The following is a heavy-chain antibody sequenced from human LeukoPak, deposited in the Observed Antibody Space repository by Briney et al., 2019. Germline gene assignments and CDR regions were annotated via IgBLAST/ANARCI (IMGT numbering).Heavy chain of an antibody. CDR2: IWYDGSNK. CDR1: GFTFSSYG. J-gene: IGHJ4*02. V-gene: IGHV3-33*01. Sequence: PGGSLRLSCAASGFTFSSYGMHWVREAPGKGLGWVAVIWYDGSNKYYADSVKGRFTISRDNSKNTLYLQMNSLRAEDTAVYYRARDGSSGWYWVDYWGQGTLVTVSS. CDR3: ARDGSSGWYWVDY. D-gene: IGHD6-19*01.